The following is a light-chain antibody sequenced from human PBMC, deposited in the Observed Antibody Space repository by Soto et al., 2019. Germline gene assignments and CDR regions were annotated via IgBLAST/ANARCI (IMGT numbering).Light chain of an antibody. Sequence: VMPQTPACLAVTLAERATINCKSSQSGFSSTNTKTPLAWYQHKVGQPPRLLIYWASTRESGIPDRFSGSGSGTEFTLTISSLQAEDVAIYYCQQYYTTPLTFGGGTKVDIK. CDR2: WAS. CDR3: QQYYTTPLT. V-gene: IGKV4-1*01. CDR1: QSGFSSTNTKTP. J-gene: IGKJ4*01.